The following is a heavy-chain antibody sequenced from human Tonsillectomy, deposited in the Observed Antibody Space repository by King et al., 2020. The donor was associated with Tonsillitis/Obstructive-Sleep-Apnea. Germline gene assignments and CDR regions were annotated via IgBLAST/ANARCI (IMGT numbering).Heavy chain of an antibody. V-gene: IGHV5-10-1*01. J-gene: IGHJ3*02. Sequence: QLVQSGAEVKKPGESLRISCKGSGYSFTSYWISWVRQMPGKGLEWMGRIDPSDSYTNYSPSFQGHVTISADKSISTAYLQWSSLKASDTAMYYCARHDSITMIVVVIGAFDIWGQGTMVTVSS. D-gene: IGHD3-22*01. CDR1: GYSFTSYW. CDR3: ARHDSITMIVVVIGAFDI. CDR2: IDPSDSYT.